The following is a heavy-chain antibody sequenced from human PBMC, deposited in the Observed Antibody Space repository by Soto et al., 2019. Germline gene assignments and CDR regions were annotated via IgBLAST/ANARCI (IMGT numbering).Heavy chain of an antibody. CDR2: INAGSGTT. J-gene: IGHJ4*02. D-gene: IGHD6-6*01. CDR1: GYTFTTYP. Sequence: QVQLVQSGAEVKKPGASVTVSCEASGYTFTTYPVHWVRQAPGQNFEWMGLINAGSGTTKYSQNFQGRVTISRDTSANTAYMELSSLRSDDTAVYYCARAIYSSTSNLTLDSWGQGTLVTVSS. V-gene: IGHV1-3*01. CDR3: ARAIYSSTSNLTLDS.